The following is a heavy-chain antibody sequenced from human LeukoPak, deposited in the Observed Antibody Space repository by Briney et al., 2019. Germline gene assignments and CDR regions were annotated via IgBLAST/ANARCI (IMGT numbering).Heavy chain of an antibody. CDR2: IYHSGST. J-gene: IGHJ3*02. V-gene: IGHV4-38-2*02. CDR1: GYSISSGYY. Sequence: SETLSLTCAVSGYSISSGYYWGWIRQHPGKGREWIASIYHSGSTYYNPSLKSRVTISVDTSKNQFSLKLSSVTAADTAVYYCARDRNEANAFDIWGQGTMVTVSS. CDR3: ARDRNEANAFDI.